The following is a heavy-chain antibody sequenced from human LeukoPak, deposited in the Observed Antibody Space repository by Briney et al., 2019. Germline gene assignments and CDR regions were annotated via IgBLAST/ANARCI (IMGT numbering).Heavy chain of an antibody. Sequence: GGSLRLSCAASGFSLRNYWMHWVRQAPGKGLVWVSRINKDGTNTNYADSVKGRFTISRDNAKNTLYLQMNSLRAEDTAVYYCARDPDCDSTSCYIGPYNWFDPWGQGTLVTVSS. CDR2: INKDGTNT. CDR3: ARDPDCDSTSCYIGPYNWFDP. CDR1: GFSLRNYW. D-gene: IGHD2-2*02. J-gene: IGHJ5*02. V-gene: IGHV3-74*01.